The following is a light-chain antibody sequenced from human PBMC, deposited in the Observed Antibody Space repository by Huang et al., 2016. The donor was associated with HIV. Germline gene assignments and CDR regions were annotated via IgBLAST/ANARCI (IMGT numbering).Light chain of an antibody. CDR2: GSS. CDR3: HQYNNWLLS. V-gene: IGKV3-15*01. J-gene: IGKJ4*01. Sequence: EIVMTQSPATLSVSPGQRVTLSCRADRSVSTNLAWYQQRHGQAPRLLIYGSSTRAPGIPARFSGSGSGTHFSLTISSLQSEDFALYYCHQYNNWLLSFGGGTRV. CDR1: RSVSTN.